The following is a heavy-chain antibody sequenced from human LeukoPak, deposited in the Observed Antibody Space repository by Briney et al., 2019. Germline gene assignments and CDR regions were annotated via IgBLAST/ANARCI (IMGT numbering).Heavy chain of an antibody. CDR1: GGSISSYY. CDR2: IYTSGST. D-gene: IGHD3-22*01. CDR3: ARGYYYDSSGYYYFDY. Sequence: SETLSLTCTVSGGSISSYYWSWIRQPAGKGLGWIGRIYTSGSTNYNPSLKSRVTMSVDTSKNQFSLKLSSVTAADTAVYYCARGYYYDSSGYYYFDYWGQGTLVTVSS. J-gene: IGHJ4*02. V-gene: IGHV4-4*07.